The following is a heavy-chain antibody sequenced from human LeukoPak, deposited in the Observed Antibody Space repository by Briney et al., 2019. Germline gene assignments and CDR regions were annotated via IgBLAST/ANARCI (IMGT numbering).Heavy chain of an antibody. CDR3: ARVTTTVVTSGAFDI. Sequence: GRSLRLSCAASGFTFSSYGMHWVRQAPGKGLEWVSSISSSSSYIYYADSVKGRFTISRDNAKNSLYLQMNSLRAEDTAVYYCARVTTTVVTSGAFDIWGQGTMVTVSS. J-gene: IGHJ3*02. V-gene: IGHV3-21*01. CDR1: GFTFSSYG. CDR2: ISSSSSYI. D-gene: IGHD4-23*01.